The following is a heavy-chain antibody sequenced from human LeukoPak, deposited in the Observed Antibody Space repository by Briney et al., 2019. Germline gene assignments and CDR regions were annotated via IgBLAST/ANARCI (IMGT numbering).Heavy chain of an antibody. CDR2: ISSTDAGT. D-gene: IGHD2-21*01. J-gene: IGHJ4*02. CDR1: GFSFSASV. V-gene: IGHV3-23*01. CDR3: AKAPVTSCRGAYCYPFDY. Sequence: GGSLRLSCAASGFSFSASVIHWVRQAPGKGLEWVSAISSTDAGTYHADSVRGRFTISRDSSKNTLYLQMNSLRAEDAAVYYCAKAPVTSCRGAYCYPFDYWGQGSLVTVSS.